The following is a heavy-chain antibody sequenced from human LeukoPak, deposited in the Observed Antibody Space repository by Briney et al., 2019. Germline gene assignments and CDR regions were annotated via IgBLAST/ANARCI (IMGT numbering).Heavy chain of an antibody. V-gene: IGHV3-21*01. Sequence: GGSLRLSCAASGFTFSSYSMNWVRQAPGKGLEWVSSISSSSSYIYYADSVKGRFTISRDNAKNSLYLQMNRLRGEDTAVYYCARRASVTYSGGSDYYRARYHYYYMDVWGRGTTVTIS. D-gene: IGHD3-22*01. CDR3: ARRASVTYSGGSDYYRARYHYYYMDV. CDR2: ISSSSSYI. CDR1: GFTFSSYS. J-gene: IGHJ6*03.